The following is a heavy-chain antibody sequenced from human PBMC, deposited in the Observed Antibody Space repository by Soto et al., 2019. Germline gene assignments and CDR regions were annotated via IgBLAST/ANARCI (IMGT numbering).Heavy chain of an antibody. CDR2: ISFDSTNN. V-gene: IGHV3-30*01. D-gene: IGHD3-16*02. CDR1: GFTFNSYT. CDR3: ARDRLRLGELSLIGYFDY. Sequence: PGGSLRLSCAASGFTFNSYTMHWVRQAPGKGLEWVALISFDSTNNYYADSVKGRFSISRDNSKNTLYLQMDSLRPDDTALYYCARDRLRLGELSLIGYFDYWGQGTLVTVSS. J-gene: IGHJ4*02.